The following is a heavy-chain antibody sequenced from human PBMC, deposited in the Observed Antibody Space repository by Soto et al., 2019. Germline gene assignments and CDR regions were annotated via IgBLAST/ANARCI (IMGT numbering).Heavy chain of an antibody. Sequence: QVQLVQSGAEVKKPGASVKVSCKASGYTFTSYDISWARQATGQGLEWMGWLDTNSGNTVYAQKFQGRVTMTTNTSIIASYMERSTLRSADTSVYSCARRIGSLTSFDPWGPGPLVTVSS. V-gene: IGHV1-8*01. CDR2: LDTNSGNT. CDR1: GYTFTSYD. J-gene: IGHJ5*02. D-gene: IGHD2-15*01. CDR3: ARRIGSLTSFDP.